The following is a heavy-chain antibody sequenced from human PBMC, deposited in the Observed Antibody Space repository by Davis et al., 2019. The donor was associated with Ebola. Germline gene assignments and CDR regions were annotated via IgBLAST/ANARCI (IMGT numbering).Heavy chain of an antibody. CDR1: GLTFSSCA. V-gene: IGHV3-7*03. D-gene: IGHD2-15*01. Sequence: GESLKISCAVSGLTFSSCAMSWVRQAPGKGLEWVADINQDGIQKCSVDSVKGRFTISRDNAKNSLYLQMSSLRGEDTAVYYCARARGCSGGSCHNFDYWGQGILVTVSS. CDR3: ARARGCSGGSCHNFDY. J-gene: IGHJ4*02. CDR2: INQDGIQK.